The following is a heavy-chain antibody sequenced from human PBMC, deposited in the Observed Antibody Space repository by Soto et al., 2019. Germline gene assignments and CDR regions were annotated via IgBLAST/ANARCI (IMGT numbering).Heavy chain of an antibody. CDR3: ARESGTPYDAFDI. V-gene: IGHV4-31*03. CDR2: IYYSGST. D-gene: IGHD1-1*01. Sequence: PSETLSLTCTVTGGSISSGGYYWSWIRQHPGKGLEWIGYIYYSGSTYYNPSLKSRVTISVDTSKNQFSLKLSSVTAADTAVYYCARESGTPYDAFDIRGQGTMVTVSS. CDR1: GGSISSGGYY. J-gene: IGHJ3*02.